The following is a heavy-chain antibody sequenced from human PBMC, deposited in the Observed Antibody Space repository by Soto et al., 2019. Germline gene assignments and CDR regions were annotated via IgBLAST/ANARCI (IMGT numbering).Heavy chain of an antibody. CDR2: ISPGSRYP. CDR3: VRGGGGGLFDP. CDR1: GFTFGDSY. D-gene: IGHD2-15*01. V-gene: IGHV3-11*06. J-gene: IGHJ5*02. Sequence: GGSLSLSCAGSGFTFGDSYMSWIRQAPGKGLEWLSYISPGSRYPAYADSVKGRFTISRDNAKRSLYLQMMSLTAEDTAIYYCVRGGGGGLFDPWGQGTMVTVSS.